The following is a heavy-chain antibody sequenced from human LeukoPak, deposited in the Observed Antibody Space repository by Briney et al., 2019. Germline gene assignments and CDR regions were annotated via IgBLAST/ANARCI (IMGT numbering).Heavy chain of an antibody. D-gene: IGHD3-22*01. Sequence: GGSLRLSCTASGFTFGDYAMSWVRQARGKGLEWVGFIRSKAYGGTTEYAASVKGRFTISRDDSKSIAYLQMNSLKTEDTAVYYCTRDVAMYYYDSSGYIYWGQGSLVTDSS. CDR1: GFTFGDYA. CDR2: IRSKAYGGTT. J-gene: IGHJ4*02. CDR3: TRDVAMYYYDSSGYIY. V-gene: IGHV3-49*04.